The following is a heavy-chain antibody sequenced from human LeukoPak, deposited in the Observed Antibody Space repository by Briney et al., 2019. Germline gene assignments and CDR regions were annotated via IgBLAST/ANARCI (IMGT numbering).Heavy chain of an antibody. CDR3: ARDQGSTSRGIDY. CDR2: IWYDGSNK. Sequence: GGSLRLSCAASGFTFSNYGMHWVRQAPGKGLEWVTVIWYDGSNKYYADSVKGRFTISRDNAKNTLYLQMNSLRAEDTAVYYCARDQGSTSRGIDYWGQGTLVTVSS. D-gene: IGHD2-2*01. CDR1: GFTFSNYG. V-gene: IGHV3-33*01. J-gene: IGHJ4*02.